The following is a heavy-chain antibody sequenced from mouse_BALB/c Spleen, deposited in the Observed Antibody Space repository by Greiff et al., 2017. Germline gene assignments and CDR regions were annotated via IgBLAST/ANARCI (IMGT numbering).Heavy chain of an antibody. J-gene: IGHJ2*01. V-gene: IGHV1S137*01. CDR1: GYTFTDYA. D-gene: IGHD2-14*01. CDR3: AREGDRYDVFDY. CDR2: ISTYYGDA. Sequence: QVQLKQSGAELVRPGVSVKISCKGSGYTFTDYAMHWVKQSHAKSLEWIGVISTYYGDASYNQKLKGKATMTVDKSSSTAYMELARLTSEDSAIYYGAREGDRYDVFDYWGEGTTLTVSS.